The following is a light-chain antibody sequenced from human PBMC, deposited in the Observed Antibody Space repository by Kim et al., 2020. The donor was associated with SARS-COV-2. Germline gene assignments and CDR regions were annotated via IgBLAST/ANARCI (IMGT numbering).Light chain of an antibody. V-gene: IGKV1-5*03. Sequence: ASVGDRVTITCRASQSISSWLAWYQQKPGKAPKLLIYKASSLESGVPSRFSGSGSGTEFTLTISSLQPDDFATCYCQQYNSYPWTFGQGTKVEIK. CDR2: KAS. CDR1: QSISSW. CDR3: QQYNSYPWT. J-gene: IGKJ1*01.